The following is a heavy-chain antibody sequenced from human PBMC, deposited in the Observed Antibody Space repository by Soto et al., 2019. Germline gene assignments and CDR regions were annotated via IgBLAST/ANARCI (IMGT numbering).Heavy chain of an antibody. D-gene: IGHD6-13*01. CDR3: ARTIAAAGGRRYCEL. J-gene: IGHJ2*01. CDR2: ISSSSSYT. Sequence: QVQLVESGGGLVKPGGSLRLSCAASGFTFSDYYMSWLRQAPGKGLEWVSYISSSSSYTNYADSVKGRFTISRDNAKNSLYLQMNSLRDEDTAVYHCARTIAAAGGRRYCELWGRGTLVSVSS. V-gene: IGHV3-11*05. CDR1: GFTFSDYY.